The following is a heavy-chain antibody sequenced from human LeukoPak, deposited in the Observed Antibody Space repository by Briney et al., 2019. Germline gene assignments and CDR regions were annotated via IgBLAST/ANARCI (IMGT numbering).Heavy chain of an antibody. V-gene: IGHV1-2*02. CDR3: ARGLDSSGYYLDY. Sequence: ASVKVSCKASGYTFTAYYMHWVRQAPGQGLEWMGWINPNSGGTNYAQKFQGRVTMTRDTSISTAYMELSRLRSDDTAVYYCARGLDSSGYYLDYWGQGTLVTVSS. J-gene: IGHJ4*02. D-gene: IGHD3-22*01. CDR1: GYTFTAYY. CDR2: INPNSGGT.